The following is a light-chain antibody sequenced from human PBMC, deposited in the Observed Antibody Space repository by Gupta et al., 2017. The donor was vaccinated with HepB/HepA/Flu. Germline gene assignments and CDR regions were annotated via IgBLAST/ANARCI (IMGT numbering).Light chain of an antibody. CDR3: QQRKDWPWT. J-gene: IGKJ1*01. V-gene: IGKV3-11*01. CDR2: DAS. Sequence: EIVLTQSPATLSLSPGERATLSCRASQYVSSYLAWYQHKPGQAPRLLIYDASNRASAVPDRFSGSMSGTDFTLTISGLEPEDFAVYCCQQRKDWPWTFGQGTKIEIK. CDR1: QYVSSY.